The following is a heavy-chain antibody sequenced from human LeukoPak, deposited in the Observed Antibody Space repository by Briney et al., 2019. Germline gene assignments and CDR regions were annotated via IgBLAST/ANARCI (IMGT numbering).Heavy chain of an antibody. J-gene: IGHJ4*02. CDR2: INPNSGGT. D-gene: IGHD3-22*01. CDR1: GYTFTSYY. CDR3: ARVGYYDSRAFDY. V-gene: IGHV1-2*02. Sequence: ASVKVSCKASGYTFTSYYMHWVRQAPGQGLEWMGWINPNSGGTNYAQKFQGRVTMTRDTSISTAYMELSRLRSGDTAVYYCARVGYYDSRAFDYWGQGTLVTVSS.